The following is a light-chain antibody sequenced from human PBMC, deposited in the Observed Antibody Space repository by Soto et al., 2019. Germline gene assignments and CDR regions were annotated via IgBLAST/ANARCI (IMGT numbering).Light chain of an antibody. CDR3: LQDFNYPWT. V-gene: IGKV1-6*01. J-gene: IGKJ1*01. Sequence: AIEMTQSPSSLSASVGDTVTITCRASQGIGKDLAWFQQRPEKAPKLLIYGASGFQNGVPSRFSGSGSGTDFTLTISGLQPEDFATYFCLQDFNYPWTFGQGTKVEI. CDR1: QGIGKD. CDR2: GAS.